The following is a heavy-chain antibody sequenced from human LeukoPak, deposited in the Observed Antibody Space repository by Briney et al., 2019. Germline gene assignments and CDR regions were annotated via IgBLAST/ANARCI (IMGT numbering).Heavy chain of an antibody. V-gene: IGHV3-53*01. CDR2: IYSGGST. J-gene: IGHJ4*02. CDR1: GFTVSSNY. D-gene: IGHD3-22*01. Sequence: GGSLRLSCAASGFTVSSNYMSWVRQAPGKGLEWASVIYSGGSTYYADSVKGRFTISRDNSKNTLYLQMNSLRAEDTAVYYCARMDYDSSGYYYGYFDYWGQGTLVTVSS. CDR3: ARMDYDSSGYYYGYFDY.